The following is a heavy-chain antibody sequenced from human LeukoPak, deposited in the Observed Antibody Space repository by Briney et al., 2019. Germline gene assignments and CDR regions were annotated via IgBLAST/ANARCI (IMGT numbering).Heavy chain of an antibody. CDR1: GGSIRSFY. J-gene: IGHJ6*02. CDR3: ARQGYNYYYGLDV. V-gene: IGHV4-59*08. Sequence: PSETLSFTSTVSGGSIRSFYWTWIRQPPGKGLEWIGFISYSGSTNFNPSLESRVTISIDTSKNQFSLKLSSVTAADTAVYYCARQGYNYYYGLDVWGQGTTVIVSS. CDR2: ISYSGST.